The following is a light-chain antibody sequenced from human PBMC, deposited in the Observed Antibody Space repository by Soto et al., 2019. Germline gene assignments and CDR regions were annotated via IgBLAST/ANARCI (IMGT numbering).Light chain of an antibody. V-gene: IGLV4-69*01. CDR2: VNSDGSH. Sequence: QSVLTQSPSASASLGASVNLTCTLSSGHNSFAIAWHQQQPEKGPRYLMKVNSDGSHNKGDGIPDRFSGSSSGAERYLTISGLQSEDEADYYCQTWGTGTQEFGGGTKLTVL. CDR1: SGHNSFA. J-gene: IGLJ3*02. CDR3: QTWGTGTQE.